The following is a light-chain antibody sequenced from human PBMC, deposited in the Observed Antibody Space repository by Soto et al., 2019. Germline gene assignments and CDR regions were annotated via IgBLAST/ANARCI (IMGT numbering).Light chain of an antibody. CDR3: QQYGSSPLT. CDR1: QSVSFSY. Sequence: ENVLTQSPGTLSLSPGERASVACRASQSVSFSYLAWYQQKPGQAPKVLIYRASSRATGIPDRFSGSGSGTDFTLTISRLEHEDFAVYYCQQYGSSPLTFGGGTKVDIK. V-gene: IGKV3-20*01. J-gene: IGKJ4*01. CDR2: RAS.